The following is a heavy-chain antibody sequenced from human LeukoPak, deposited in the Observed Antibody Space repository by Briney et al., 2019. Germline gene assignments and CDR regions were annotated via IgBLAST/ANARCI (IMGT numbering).Heavy chain of an antibody. CDR3: ARDYSNHGYLDY. Sequence: GGSLRLSCAASGFTFSSYGMHWVRQAPGKGLEWVAFIRYDGSNKYYADSVKGRFTISRDNSKNTLYLQMNSLRAEDTAVYYCARDYSNHGYLDYWGQGTLVTVSS. CDR2: IRYDGSNK. V-gene: IGHV3-30*02. J-gene: IGHJ4*02. CDR1: GFTFSSYG. D-gene: IGHD4-11*01.